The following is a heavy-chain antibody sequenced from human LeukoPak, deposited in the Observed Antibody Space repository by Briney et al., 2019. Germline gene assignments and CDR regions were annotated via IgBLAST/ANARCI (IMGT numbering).Heavy chain of an antibody. J-gene: IGHJ4*02. CDR3: ARSKALRLDDIYY. D-gene: IGHD3-9*01. CDR1: GGTFSGYA. Sequence: ASVKVSCKASGGTFSGYAISWVRQAPGQGLEWMGGIIPIFGTANYAQKFQGKVTITADESTSTAYMELSSLRSEDTAVYYCARSKALRLDDIYYWGQGTLVTVSS. V-gene: IGHV1-69*13. CDR2: IIPIFGTA.